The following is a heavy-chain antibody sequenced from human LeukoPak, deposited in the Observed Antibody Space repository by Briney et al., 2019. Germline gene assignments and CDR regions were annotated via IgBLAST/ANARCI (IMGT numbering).Heavy chain of an antibody. CDR2: ISGSGGYT. Sequence: GGSLRLSCAGSGFSFSTYAMTWVRQAPGMGLESVSAISGSGGYTYYADSVKGRFTISRDNSKNTLYLQMNSLRADDMAIYYCAKAEGKNPTGGRWLDWGQGTLVTVSS. CDR3: AKAEGKNPTGGRWLD. V-gene: IGHV3-23*01. CDR1: GFSFSTYA. J-gene: IGHJ4*02. D-gene: IGHD6-19*01.